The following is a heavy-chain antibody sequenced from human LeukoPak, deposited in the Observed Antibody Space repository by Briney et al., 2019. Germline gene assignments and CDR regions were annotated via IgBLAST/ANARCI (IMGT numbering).Heavy chain of an antibody. V-gene: IGHV3-11*05. Sequence: PGGSLRLSCAASGFTFRDYYMTWIRQAPGKGLEWVTYISSSNSYTNYADSVKGRFTISRDNAKNSLYLQMNSLRAEDTAVYYCARAVAGYELDYWGQGTLVTVSS. D-gene: IGHD6-19*01. CDR1: GFTFRDYY. J-gene: IGHJ4*02. CDR2: ISSSNSYT. CDR3: ARAVAGYELDY.